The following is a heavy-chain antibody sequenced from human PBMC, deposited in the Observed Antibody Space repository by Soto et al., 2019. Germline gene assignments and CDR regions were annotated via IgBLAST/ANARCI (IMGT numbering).Heavy chain of an antibody. CDR3: ARVPGIPDY. D-gene: IGHD6-13*01. Sequence: GGSLRLSCAASGFTFSSYSMNWVRQAPGKGLEWVSYISSSSSTIYYADSVKGRFTISRDNAKNSLYLQMNSLRAEDTAVYYCARVPGIPDYWGQGTLVTVSS. J-gene: IGHJ4*02. CDR1: GFTFSSYS. V-gene: IGHV3-48*01. CDR2: ISSSSSTI.